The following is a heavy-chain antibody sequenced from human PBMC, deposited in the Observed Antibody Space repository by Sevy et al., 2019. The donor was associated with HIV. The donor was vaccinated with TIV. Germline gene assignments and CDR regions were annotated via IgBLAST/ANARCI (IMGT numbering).Heavy chain of an antibody. CDR2: INPNTGAI. CDR1: GFTISGNF. J-gene: IGHJ4*02. Sequence: ASVKVSCKTSGFTISGNFLHWVRQAPGQGLEWMGWINPNTGAIDYAQKFLGRITMSRDTYSTTVYMELSRLTSDDTAMYYCARPKGDVRYCSTVSCYDFDYWGQGALVTVSS. CDR3: ARPKGDVRYCSTVSCYDFDY. V-gene: IGHV1-2*02. D-gene: IGHD6-13*01.